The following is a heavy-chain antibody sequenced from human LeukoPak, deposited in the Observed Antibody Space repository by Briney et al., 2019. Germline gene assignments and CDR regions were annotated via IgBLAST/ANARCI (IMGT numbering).Heavy chain of an antibody. CDR3: ARAGNYYDSSGTYGMDV. D-gene: IGHD3-22*01. Sequence: PSETLSLTCAVYGGSFSGYYWSWIRQPPGKGLEWIGEINHSGSTNYNPSLKSRVTISVDTSKNQFSLKLSSVTAVDTAVYYCARAGNYYDSSGTYGMDVWGQGTTVTVSS. J-gene: IGHJ6*02. V-gene: IGHV4-34*01. CDR2: INHSGST. CDR1: GGSFSGYY.